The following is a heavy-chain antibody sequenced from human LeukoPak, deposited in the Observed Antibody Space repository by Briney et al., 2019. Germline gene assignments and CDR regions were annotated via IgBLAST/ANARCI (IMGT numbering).Heavy chain of an antibody. D-gene: IGHD2-15*01. CDR2: INPSGGST. CDR3: AKEPHQEDDCSGGSCYDRPY. J-gene: IGHJ4*02. CDR1: GYTFTSYY. Sequence: ASVKVSCKASGYTFTSYYMHWVRQAPGQGLEWMGIINPSGGSTSYAQKFQGRVTMTRDTSTSTVYMELSSLRAEDTAVYYCAKEPHQEDDCSGGSCYDRPYWGQGTLVTVSS. V-gene: IGHV1-46*01.